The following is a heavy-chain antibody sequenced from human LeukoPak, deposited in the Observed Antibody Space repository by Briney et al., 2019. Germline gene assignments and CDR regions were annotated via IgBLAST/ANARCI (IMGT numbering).Heavy chain of an antibody. D-gene: IGHD3-10*01. Sequence: GWSLRLSCAASGFTFSSFAMHWVRQAPGKGLEWVAVISYDASNKFYADSVQGRFTISRDNAKNSLYLQMNSLRDEDTAVYYCARDLSGRYAFDIWGQGTMVTVSS. J-gene: IGHJ3*02. CDR1: GFTFSSFA. CDR3: ARDLSGRYAFDI. CDR2: ISYDASNK. V-gene: IGHV3-30-3*01.